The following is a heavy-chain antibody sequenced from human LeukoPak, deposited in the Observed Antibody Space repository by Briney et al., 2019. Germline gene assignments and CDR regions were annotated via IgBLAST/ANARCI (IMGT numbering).Heavy chain of an antibody. D-gene: IGHD6-13*01. J-gene: IGHJ4*02. CDR3: ARHTRIAAAGTSFDY. Sequence: SETLSLTCTVSGGSISSDYWSWIRQPPGKGLEWIGYIYYSGSTNYNPSLKSRVTISVDTSKNQFSLKLSSVTAADTAVYYCARHTRIAAAGTSFDYWGQGTLVTVSS. CDR1: GGSISSDY. V-gene: IGHV4-59*08. CDR2: IYYSGST.